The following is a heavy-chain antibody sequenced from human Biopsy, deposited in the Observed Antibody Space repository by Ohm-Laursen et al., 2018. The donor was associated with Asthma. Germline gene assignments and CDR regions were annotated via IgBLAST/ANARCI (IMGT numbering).Heavy chain of an antibody. CDR1: GGTFGNYA. CDR2: ISPVFGST. J-gene: IGHJ5*02. Sequence: SVKVSCKASGGTFGNYAISWVRQAPGLGLEWMGGISPVFGSTNIAQKFQGRVTISADIFTKTAYLEVSSLRSDDPAVYYCARERAVLVVGAEGNWFDPWGQGTQVTVSS. CDR3: ARERAVLVVGAEGNWFDP. V-gene: IGHV1-69*06. D-gene: IGHD2-15*01.